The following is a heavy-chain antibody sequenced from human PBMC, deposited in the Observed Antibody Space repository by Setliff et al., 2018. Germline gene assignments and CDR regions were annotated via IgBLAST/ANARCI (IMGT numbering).Heavy chain of an antibody. CDR1: GYTFTGYD. D-gene: IGHD2-8*02. V-gene: IGHV1-8*02. CDR3: ARGWSLPHNWFDP. CDR2: MNPNSGNT. Sequence: GASVKVSCKASGYTFTGYDINWVRQATGQGLEWMGWMNPNSGNTGYAQKFQGRVTMTRNTSISTAYMELSSLRSEDTAVYYCARGWSLPHNWFDPWGQGTLVTVSS. J-gene: IGHJ5*02.